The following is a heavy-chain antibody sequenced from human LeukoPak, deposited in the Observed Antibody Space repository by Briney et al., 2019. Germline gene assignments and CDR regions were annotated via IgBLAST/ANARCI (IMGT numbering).Heavy chain of an antibody. V-gene: IGHV3-15*01. Sequence: GGSLGLSCAASGFTFSNAWMSWVRQAPGKGLEWVGRIKSKTDGGTTDYAAPVKGRFTISRDDSKNTLYLQMNSLKTEDTAVYYCTTDSGYDSPNDYWGQGTLVTVSS. J-gene: IGHJ4*02. CDR3: TTDSGYDSPNDY. CDR2: IKSKTDGGTT. CDR1: GFTFSNAW. D-gene: IGHD5-12*01.